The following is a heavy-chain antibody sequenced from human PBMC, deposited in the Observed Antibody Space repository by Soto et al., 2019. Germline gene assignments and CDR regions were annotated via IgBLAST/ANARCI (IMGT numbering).Heavy chain of an antibody. V-gene: IGHV3-23*01. CDR3: AKAGANYYGSGSYYLH. CDR1: GFTFSSYA. D-gene: IGHD3-10*01. CDR2: ISGSGGST. Sequence: GGSLRLSCAASGFTFSSYAMSWVRQAPGKGLEWVSAISGSGGSTYYADSVKGRFTISRDNSKNTLYLQMNSLRAEDTAVYYCAKAGANYYGSGSYYLHWGQGTLVTVSS. J-gene: IGHJ4*02.